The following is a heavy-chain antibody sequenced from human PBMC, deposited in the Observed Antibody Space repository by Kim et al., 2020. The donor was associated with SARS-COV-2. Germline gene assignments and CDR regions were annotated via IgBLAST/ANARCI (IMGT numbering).Heavy chain of an antibody. J-gene: IGHJ2*01. CDR2: ISWNSGSI. V-gene: IGHV3-9*01. CDR1: GFTFDDYA. D-gene: IGHD3-10*01. Sequence: GGSLRLSCAASGFTFDDYAMHWVRQAPGKGLEWVSGISWNSGSIGYADSVKGRFTISRDNAKNSLYLQMNSLRAEDTALYYCAKDSMVRGFYWYFDLWGRGTLVTVSS. CDR3: AKDSMVRGFYWYFDL.